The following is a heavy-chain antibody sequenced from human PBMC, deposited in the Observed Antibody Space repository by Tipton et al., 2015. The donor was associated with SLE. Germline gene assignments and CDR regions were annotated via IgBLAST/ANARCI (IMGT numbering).Heavy chain of an antibody. J-gene: IGHJ3*02. CDR2: VYTTGRT. CDR3: ARDHAAECSGGTCYHLDVFDI. V-gene: IGHV4-61*09. D-gene: IGHD2-15*01. CDR1: GGSIIRSSYY. Sequence: TLSLTCAVSGGSIIRSSYYWTWIRQPAGKALEWIGHVYTTGRTDYNPSLQSRVTISVDTSKNQFSLKLTSVTAADTAVYYCARDHAAECSGGTCYHLDVFDIWGRGTKVTVSS.